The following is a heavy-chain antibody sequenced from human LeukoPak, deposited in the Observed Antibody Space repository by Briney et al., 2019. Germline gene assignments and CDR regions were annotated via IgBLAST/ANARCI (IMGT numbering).Heavy chain of an antibody. V-gene: IGHV3-23*01. CDR2: ISSGGNT. Sequence: TGGSLRLSCAASRFTFSSYAMSWVRQAPGKGLEWVSSISSGGNTYYADSVKGRFTISRDNSKNTLYLQMNSLRAEDTAVYYCARAAAGYGSYHYYYGMDVWGQGTTVTVSS. CDR3: ARAAAGYGSYHYYYGMDV. J-gene: IGHJ6*02. D-gene: IGHD3-10*01. CDR1: RFTFSSYA.